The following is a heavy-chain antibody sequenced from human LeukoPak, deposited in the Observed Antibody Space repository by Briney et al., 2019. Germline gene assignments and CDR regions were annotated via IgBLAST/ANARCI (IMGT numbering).Heavy chain of an antibody. D-gene: IGHD1/OR15-1a*01. J-gene: IGHJ4*02. Sequence: GGSLRLSCAASGFTFRNYWMSWVRQAPGKGLEWVANINQDGSDKYYVDSVKGRFTISRDNAKNSLYLQMNSLRAEDTAIYYCVGEETRVAIREHSPRGEGTLVTVS. CDR3: VGEETRVAIREHSP. CDR1: GFTFRNYW. V-gene: IGHV3-7*01. CDR2: INQDGSDK.